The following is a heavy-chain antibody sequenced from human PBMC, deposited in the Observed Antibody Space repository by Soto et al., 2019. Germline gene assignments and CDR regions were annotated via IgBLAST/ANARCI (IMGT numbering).Heavy chain of an antibody. V-gene: IGHV4-34*01. CDR2: INYSGST. Sequence: PSESLSLTCGVYGGSLSDYHWSWIRQSPGKGLEWIGEINYSGSTNYNVILKSQVTISLHTSKNQFSLKVSSVTAADTAVYYCARTESRSYYYSGMDVWGQGTTVTVSS. D-gene: IGHD3-16*01. J-gene: IGHJ6*02. CDR1: GGSLSDYH. CDR3: ARTESRSYYYSGMDV.